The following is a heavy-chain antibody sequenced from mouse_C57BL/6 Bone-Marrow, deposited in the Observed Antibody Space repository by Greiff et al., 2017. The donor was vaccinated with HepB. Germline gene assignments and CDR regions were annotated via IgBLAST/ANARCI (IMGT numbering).Heavy chain of an antibody. J-gene: IGHJ1*03. Sequence: VQLQQSGPGLVAPSQSLSITCTVSGFSLTSYGVSWVRQPPGKGLEWLGVIWGDGSTNYHSALISRLSISKDNSKSQVFLKLNSLQTDDTATYYCAKPITTVVAPYWYFDVWGTGTTVTVSS. V-gene: IGHV2-3*01. CDR1: GFSLTSYG. CDR3: AKPITTVVAPYWYFDV. CDR2: IWGDGST. D-gene: IGHD1-1*01.